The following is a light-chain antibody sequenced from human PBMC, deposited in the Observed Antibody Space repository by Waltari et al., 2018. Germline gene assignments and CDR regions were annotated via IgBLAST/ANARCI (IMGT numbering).Light chain of an antibody. CDR1: RSNIGTNT. Sequence: QSMLTQPPSASGTPGQRVTISCSGGRSNIGTNTVNWYQQVPGTAPKPLIYSNNQRPSGVPDRFSGSRSGTSASLAISGPQSEDEGEYYCAAWDASLNALLFGGGTTLTVL. CDR3: AAWDASLNALL. V-gene: IGLV1-44*01. CDR2: SNN. J-gene: IGLJ2*01.